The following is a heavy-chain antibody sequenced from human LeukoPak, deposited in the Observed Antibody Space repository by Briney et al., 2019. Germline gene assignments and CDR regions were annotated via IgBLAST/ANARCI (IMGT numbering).Heavy chain of an antibody. Sequence: QPGGTLRLSCAGSGFTFSNYEMNWVRQAPGKGLEWLSYISTTGDAIYYADSVKGRFTISRDNAKNSLYLQMNSLRAEDTAVYYCARGLSSGWVRNYSDPWGQGTLVTVSS. CDR1: GFTFSNYE. D-gene: IGHD6-19*01. J-gene: IGHJ5*02. CDR2: ISTTGDAI. V-gene: IGHV3-48*03. CDR3: ARGLSSGWVRNYSDP.